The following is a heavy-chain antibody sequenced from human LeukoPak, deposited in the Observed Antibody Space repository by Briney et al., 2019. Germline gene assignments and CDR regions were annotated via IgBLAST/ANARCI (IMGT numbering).Heavy chain of an antibody. CDR1: GFTFSSYW. V-gene: IGHV3-7*01. J-gene: IGHJ4*02. CDR3: ARGLGIAVAGTIFDY. D-gene: IGHD6-19*01. Sequence: GGSLRLSCAASGFTFSSYWMSWVRQAPGKGLEWVANIKQDGSEKYYVDSVKGRFTISRDNAKNSLYLQMNSLRAEDTAVYYCARGLGIAVAGTIFDYWGQGTQVTVSS. CDR2: IKQDGSEK.